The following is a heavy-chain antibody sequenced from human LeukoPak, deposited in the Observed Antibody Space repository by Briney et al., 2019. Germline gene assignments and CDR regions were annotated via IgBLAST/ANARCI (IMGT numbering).Heavy chain of an antibody. CDR3: ATALTGQQLGLRFDY. V-gene: IGHV1-24*01. Sequence: ASVKVSCKVSRYTLTELSMHWVRQAPGKGLEWMGGFDPEDGETIYAQKFQGRVTMTEDTSTDTAYMELSSLRSEDTAVYYCATALTGQQLGLRFDYWGQGTLVTVSS. CDR2: FDPEDGET. J-gene: IGHJ4*02. CDR1: RYTLTELS. D-gene: IGHD6-13*01.